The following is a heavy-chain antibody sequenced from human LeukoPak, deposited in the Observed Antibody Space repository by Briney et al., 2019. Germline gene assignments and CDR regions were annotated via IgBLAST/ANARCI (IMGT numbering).Heavy chain of an antibody. V-gene: IGHV1-8*01. CDR3: ATDYDSSGYYSVAFDI. CDR2: MNPNSGNT. J-gene: IGHJ3*02. D-gene: IGHD3-22*01. Sequence: ASVKVSCKASGYTFTSYDVNWVRQATGQGLEWMGWMNPNSGNTGYAQKFQGRVTMTRNTSISTAYTELSSLRSEDTAVYYCATDYDSSGYYSVAFDIWGQGTMVTVSS. CDR1: GYTFTSYD.